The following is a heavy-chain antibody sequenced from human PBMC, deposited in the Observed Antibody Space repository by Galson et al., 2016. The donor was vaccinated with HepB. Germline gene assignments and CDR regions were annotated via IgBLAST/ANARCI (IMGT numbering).Heavy chain of an antibody. CDR3: ARDRRGQLAIFYYYYGMDV. J-gene: IGHJ6*02. CDR1: GYTFNNYG. V-gene: IGHV1-18*01. CDR2: ISPYNGDT. D-gene: IGHD6-6*01. Sequence: SVKVSCKAFGYTFNNYGLSWVRQAPGQGLEYMGWISPYNGDTNYAQKLQGRVTMTTDTSTSTAYMDLRSLRSEDTAVYYCARDRRGQLAIFYYYYGMDVWGQGTTVTVSS.